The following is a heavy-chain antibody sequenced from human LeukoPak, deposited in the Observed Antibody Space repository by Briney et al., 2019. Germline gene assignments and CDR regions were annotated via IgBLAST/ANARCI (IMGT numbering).Heavy chain of an antibody. V-gene: IGHV3-21*01. D-gene: IGHD6-13*01. CDR1: GFTFSSHS. CDR3: AIAKQQQLPPY. Sequence: PGGSLRLSCAASGFTFSSHSMNWVRQAPGKGLEWVSSISSSSSYIYYADSVKGRFTISRDNAKNSLYLQMDSLRAEDTAVYYCAIAKQQQLPPYWGQGTLVTVSS. CDR2: ISSSSSYI. J-gene: IGHJ4*02.